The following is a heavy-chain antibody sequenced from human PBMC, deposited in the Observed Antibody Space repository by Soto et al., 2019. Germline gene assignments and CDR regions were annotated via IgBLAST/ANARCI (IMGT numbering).Heavy chain of an antibody. V-gene: IGHV1-69*13. CDR2: IIPIFGTA. Sequence: SVKVSCKASGGTFSSYAISWVRQAPGQGLEWMGGIIPIFGTANYAQKFQGRVTITADESTSTAYMELSSLRSEDTAVYYCTTDWSSSPNRYYYYGMDVWGQGTTVTVSS. CDR1: GGTFSSYA. D-gene: IGHD6-6*01. J-gene: IGHJ6*02. CDR3: TTDWSSSPNRYYYYGMDV.